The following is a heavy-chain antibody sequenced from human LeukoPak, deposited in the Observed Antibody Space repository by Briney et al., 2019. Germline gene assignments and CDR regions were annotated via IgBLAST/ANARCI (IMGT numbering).Heavy chain of an antibody. CDR1: GDSVSSNSAA. CDR2: TYYRSKWYN. CDR3: ARATRGWLQSSYHYAMDV. D-gene: IGHD6-19*01. J-gene: IGHJ6*02. Sequence: SQTLSLTCVISGDSVSSNSAAWNWVRQSPSRGLECLGRTYYRSKWYNDYAVSVKSRVTINPDTSKNQFSLQLNSVTPEDTAQYYCARATRGWLQSSYHYAMDVWGQGTTVTVSS. V-gene: IGHV6-1*01.